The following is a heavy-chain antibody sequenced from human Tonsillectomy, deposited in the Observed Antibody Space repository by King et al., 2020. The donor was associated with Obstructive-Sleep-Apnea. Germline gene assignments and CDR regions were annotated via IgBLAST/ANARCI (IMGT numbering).Heavy chain of an antibody. D-gene: IGHD5-18*01. CDR1: GFTFSNFG. CDR2: VRYDGNNK. V-gene: IGHV3-30*02. J-gene: IGHJ6*02. CDR3: AKEPVDTAMVRTFYYGLDV. Sequence: VQLVESGGGVVQPGRSLRLSCAAAGFTFSNFGMHWVRQAPGKGLEWVAFVRYDGNNKYYADSVKGRLTISRDNSKNPRYLQMNSLRAEDTAVYYCAKEPVDTAMVRTFYYGLDVWGQGTTVTVSS.